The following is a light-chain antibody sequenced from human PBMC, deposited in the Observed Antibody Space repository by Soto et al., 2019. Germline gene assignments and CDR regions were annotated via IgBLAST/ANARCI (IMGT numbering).Light chain of an antibody. CDR1: SSDVGSYKL. CDR2: EVS. V-gene: IGLV2-23*02. CDR3: CSAVGSHVV. J-gene: IGLJ2*01. Sequence: QSALTQPASVSGSPGQSITISCTGTSSDVGSYKLVTWYQHHPGKAPKLIIYEVSKRPSGVSIRFSGSKSGNTASLTISGHKDDDEADYYCCSAVGSHVVFGGGTKLTVL.